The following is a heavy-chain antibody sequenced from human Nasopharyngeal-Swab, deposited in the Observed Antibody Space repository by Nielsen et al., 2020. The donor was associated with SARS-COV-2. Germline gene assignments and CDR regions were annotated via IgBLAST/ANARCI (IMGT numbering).Heavy chain of an antibody. V-gene: IGHV3-20*04. CDR1: GGSISSGGYS. CDR2: INWNGGST. D-gene: IGHD2-15*01. Sequence: ETLSLTCAVSGGSISSGGYSWSWVRQAPGKGLEWVSGINWNGGSTGYADSVKGRFTISRDNAKNSLYLQMNSLRAEDTALYYCAREEAYDGGNDYSYYYYGMDVWGQGTTVTVSS. CDR3: AREEAYDGGNDYSYYYYGMDV. J-gene: IGHJ6*02.